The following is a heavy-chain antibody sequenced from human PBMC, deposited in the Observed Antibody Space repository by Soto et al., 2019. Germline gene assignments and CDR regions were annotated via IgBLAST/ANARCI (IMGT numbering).Heavy chain of an antibody. V-gene: IGHV4-59*01. J-gene: IGHJ5*02. CDR2: IYYSGST. CDR3: ARFRFDTRDKINNWFDP. D-gene: IGHD3-9*01. Sequence: SETLSLTCTVSGGSISSYYWSWIRQPPGKGLEWIGYIYYSGSTNYNPSLKSRVTISVDTSKNQFSLKLSSVTAADTAVYYCARFRFDTRDKINNWFDPWGQGTLVTVSS. CDR1: GGSISSYY.